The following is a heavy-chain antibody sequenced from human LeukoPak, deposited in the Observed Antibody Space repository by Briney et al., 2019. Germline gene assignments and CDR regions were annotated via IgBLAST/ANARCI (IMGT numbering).Heavy chain of an antibody. J-gene: IGHJ4*02. D-gene: IGHD6-6*01. Sequence: SPTLSLTFAISGDSVSSNSAAWNWIRQSPPRGLEWLGRTYYRSKWYNDYAVSVKSRITNNPDTSKDQFSLQLNSVTPEDTAVYYCARSIAARLIGYWGQGTLVTVSS. CDR1: GDSVSSNSAA. CDR2: TYYRSKWYN. V-gene: IGHV6-1*01. CDR3: ARSIAARLIGY.